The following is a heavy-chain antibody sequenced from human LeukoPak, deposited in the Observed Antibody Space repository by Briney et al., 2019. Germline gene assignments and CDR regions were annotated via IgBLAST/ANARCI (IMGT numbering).Heavy chain of an antibody. CDR3: ARDRRVGLDY. D-gene: IGHD1-26*01. V-gene: IGHV4-30-4*01. CDR1: GGSISSGDYY. Sequence: SETLSLTCTVSGGSISSGDYYWSWIRQPPGKGLEWIGYIYYSGSTYYNPSLKSRVTISVDTSKNQFSLKLSSVTAADTAVYYWARDRRVGLDYLGQGTLVTVSS. J-gene: IGHJ4*02. CDR2: IYYSGST.